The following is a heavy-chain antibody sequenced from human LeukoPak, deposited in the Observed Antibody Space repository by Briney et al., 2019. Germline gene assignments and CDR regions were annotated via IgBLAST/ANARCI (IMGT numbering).Heavy chain of an antibody. Sequence: GESLKISCKGSGYSFTNYWIGWVRQMPGKGLEWMGIIYPGDSDTRYSPSFRGQVTISADKSTSTAYLQWSSLKASDTAMYYCARPGRGYCSGATCTETTGVFDIRGQGTMVTVSS. CDR1: GYSFTNYW. D-gene: IGHD2-15*01. CDR3: ARPGRGYCSGATCTETTGVFDI. J-gene: IGHJ3*02. V-gene: IGHV5-51*01. CDR2: IYPGDSDT.